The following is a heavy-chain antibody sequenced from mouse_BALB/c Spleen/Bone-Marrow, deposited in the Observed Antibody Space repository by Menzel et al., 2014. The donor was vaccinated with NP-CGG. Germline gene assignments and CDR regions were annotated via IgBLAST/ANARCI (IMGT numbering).Heavy chain of an antibody. CDR2: ISNGGGST. D-gene: IGHD2-14*01. CDR3: ARQAEVRRDAMDY. J-gene: IGHJ4*01. CDR1: GFTFSDYY. Sequence: DVMLVESGGGLVQPGGSLKLSCATSGFTFSDYYMYWVRQTPEKRLEWVAYISNGGGSTYYPDTVKGRFTISRDNAKNTLYLQLSRLKSEDTAMYYCARQAEVRRDAMDYWGQGTSVTVSP. V-gene: IGHV5-12*02.